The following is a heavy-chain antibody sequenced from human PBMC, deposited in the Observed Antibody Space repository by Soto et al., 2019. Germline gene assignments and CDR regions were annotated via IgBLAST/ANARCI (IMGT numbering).Heavy chain of an antibody. CDR3: AKETYYDFWSDYYYFDY. CDR2: ISGSGGST. V-gene: IGHV3-23*01. J-gene: IGHJ4*02. D-gene: IGHD3-3*01. Sequence: EVQLLESGGGLVQPGGSLRLSCAASGFTFSSYAMSWVRQAPGKGLEWVSAISGSGGSTYYADSVKGRFTISRDNSKNTLYLQMNSLRAEDTAVYYCAKETYYDFWSDYYYFDYWGQGTLVTVSS. CDR1: GFTFSSYA.